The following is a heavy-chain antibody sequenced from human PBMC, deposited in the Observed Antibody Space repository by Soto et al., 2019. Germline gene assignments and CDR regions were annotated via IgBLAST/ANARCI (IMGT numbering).Heavy chain of an antibody. V-gene: IGHV1-69*01. Sequence: QVQLVQSGAEVKKPGSSVKVSCKASGGTFSSYAISWVRQAPGQGLEWMGGIIPIFGTANYAQKFQGRVTITADESTSTAYMELSSLISEDTVVYYCARAVMYDYVWGSYSGYFDYWGQGTLVTVSS. CDR3: ARAVMYDYVWGSYSGYFDY. J-gene: IGHJ4*02. CDR2: IIPIFGTA. CDR1: GGTFSSYA. D-gene: IGHD3-16*01.